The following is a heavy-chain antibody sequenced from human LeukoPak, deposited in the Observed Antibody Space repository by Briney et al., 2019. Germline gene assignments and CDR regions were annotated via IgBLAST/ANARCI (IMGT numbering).Heavy chain of an antibody. J-gene: IGHJ4*02. D-gene: IGHD1-26*01. V-gene: IGHV1-2*02. CDR2: INPNSGGT. Sequence: GASVKVSCKASGYTFTGYHMHWVRQAPGQGLEWMGWINPNSGGTNYARKFQGRVTMTRDTSISTAYMELSRLRSDDTAVYYCARGSIVGATFDYFDYWGQGTLVTVSS. CDR3: ARGSIVGATFDYFDY. CDR1: GYTFTGYH.